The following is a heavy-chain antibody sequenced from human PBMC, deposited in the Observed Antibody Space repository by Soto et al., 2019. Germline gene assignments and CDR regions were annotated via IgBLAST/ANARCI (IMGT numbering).Heavy chain of an antibody. V-gene: IGHV4-61*01. J-gene: IGHJ6*01. CDR3: XXXXXXSAGSSLGXXXDV. CDR2: IFFTGAT. Sequence: QVQLQESGPGLVKPSETLSLICIVSGDSVTFGHYYWSWIRQPPGKGLEWIGHIFFTGATNYSPSXXXXXTXXXXXXXXQFSLXLTXXXXXXXXXXXXXXXXXXSAGSSLGXXXDVWGHXT. CDR1: GDSVTFGHYY.